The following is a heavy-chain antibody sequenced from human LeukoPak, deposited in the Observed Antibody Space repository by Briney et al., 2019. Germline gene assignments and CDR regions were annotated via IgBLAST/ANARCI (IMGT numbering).Heavy chain of an antibody. CDR1: GFTSDDYG. Sequence: PRGSLRLSCVASGFTSDDYGMSWVRQAPGKGLEWGSGINWNGGSTGYADSVKGRFTISRDNAKNSLYLQMNSLRAEDTAVYYCARGITIFGVPNYFDYWGQGTLVTVSS. CDR2: INWNGGST. D-gene: IGHD3-3*01. V-gene: IGHV3-20*04. J-gene: IGHJ4*02. CDR3: ARGITIFGVPNYFDY.